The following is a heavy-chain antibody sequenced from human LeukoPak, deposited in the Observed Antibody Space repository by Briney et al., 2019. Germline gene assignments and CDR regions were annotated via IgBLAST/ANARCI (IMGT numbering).Heavy chain of an antibody. J-gene: IGHJ4*02. CDR1: GFTFSSYW. CDR3: ARALQHLHCSSTSCYTDYFDY. V-gene: IGHV3-7*01. CDR2: IKQDGSEK. Sequence: GGSLRLSCAASGFTFSSYWMIWVRQAPGKGLEWVANIKQDGSEKYYVDSVKGRFTISRDNAKNSLYLQMNSLRAEDTAVYYCARALQHLHCSSTSCYTDYFDYWGQGTLVTVSS. D-gene: IGHD2-2*02.